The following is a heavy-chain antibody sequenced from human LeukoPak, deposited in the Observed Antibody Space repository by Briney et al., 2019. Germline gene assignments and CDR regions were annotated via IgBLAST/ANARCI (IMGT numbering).Heavy chain of an antibody. CDR2: ISGSGGNT. CDR3: AKNHDFWSGYSD. D-gene: IGHD3-3*01. CDR1: GFTFRNYA. Sequence: GGSLRLFCAVSGFTFRNYAVSWVRHAPGKGLEWVSTISGSGGNTYYADSVKGRFTISRDNSKNTLYLQMNSLRAEDTAVYYCAKNHDFWSGYSDWGQGTLVTVSS. V-gene: IGHV3-23*01. J-gene: IGHJ4*02.